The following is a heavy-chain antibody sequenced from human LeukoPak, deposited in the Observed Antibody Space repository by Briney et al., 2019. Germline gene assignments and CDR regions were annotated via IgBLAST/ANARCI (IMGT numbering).Heavy chain of an antibody. V-gene: IGHV4-31*03. Sequence: SETLSLTCTVPGGSISSGGYYWSWIRQHPGKGLEWIGYIYYSGSTYYNPSLKSRVTISVDTSKNQFSLKLSSVTAADTAVYYCARDSRRAVAGTSVDYWGQGTLVTASS. CDR3: ARDSRRAVAGTSVDY. D-gene: IGHD6-19*01. CDR1: GGSISSGGYY. CDR2: IYYSGST. J-gene: IGHJ4*02.